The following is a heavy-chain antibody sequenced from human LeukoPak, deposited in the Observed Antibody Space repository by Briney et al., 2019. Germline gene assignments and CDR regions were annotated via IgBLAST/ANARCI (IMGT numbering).Heavy chain of an antibody. D-gene: IGHD6-19*01. CDR1: GFTFSSYA. CDR2: ISGSGGST. CDR3: AKEGGAVAGSTMGPYYYYGMDV. V-gene: IGHV3-23*01. J-gene: IGHJ6*02. Sequence: GGSLRLSCAASGFTFSSYAMSWVRQAPGKGLEWVSTISGSGGSTYHADSVKGRFTISRDNSKNTLYLQMNSLRAEDTAVYYCAKEGGAVAGSTMGPYYYYGMDVWGQGTTVTVSS.